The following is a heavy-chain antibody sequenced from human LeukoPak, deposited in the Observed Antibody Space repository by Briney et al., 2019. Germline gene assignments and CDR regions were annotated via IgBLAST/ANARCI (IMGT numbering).Heavy chain of an antibody. J-gene: IGHJ3*02. Sequence: ASVKVSCKASGYTFTGYYIHWVRQAPGQGLEWMGWINPNSGGTNYAQKFQGRVTMTRDTSISTAYMELSRLRSDDTAVYYCARVYDYIWGSYRYVAFDIWGQGTMVTVSS. CDR1: GYTFTGYY. CDR2: INPNSGGT. D-gene: IGHD3-16*02. V-gene: IGHV1-2*02. CDR3: ARVYDYIWGSYRYVAFDI.